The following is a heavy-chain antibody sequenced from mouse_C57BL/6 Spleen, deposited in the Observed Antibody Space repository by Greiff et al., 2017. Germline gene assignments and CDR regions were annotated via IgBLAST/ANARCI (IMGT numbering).Heavy chain of an antibody. D-gene: IGHD2-3*01. J-gene: IGHJ1*03. CDR2: IRSKSNNYAT. CDR1: GFSFNTYA. Sequence: EVQLQESGGGLVQPKGSLKLSCAASGFSFNTYAMNWVRQAPGKGLEWVARIRSKSNNYATYYADSVKDRFTISRDDSESMLYLQMNNLKTEDTAMYYCVRSSDGYYRYWYFDVWGTGTTVTVSS. V-gene: IGHV10-1*01. CDR3: VRSSDGYYRYWYFDV.